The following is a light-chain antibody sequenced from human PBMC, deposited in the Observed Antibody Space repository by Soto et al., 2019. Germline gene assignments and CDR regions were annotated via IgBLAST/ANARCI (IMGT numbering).Light chain of an antibody. CDR3: QQSSSTPPWT. CDR1: QRISSY. CDR2: AAS. Sequence: IHVTLSPTSLSASVRGRVAITCRASQRISSYLNWYQQKPGKAPKLLIYAASSLQGGVPSRFSGSGSGTDFTLTISSLQPEDFATYYCQQSSSTPPWTFGQGTKVDIK. J-gene: IGKJ1*01. V-gene: IGKV1-39*01.